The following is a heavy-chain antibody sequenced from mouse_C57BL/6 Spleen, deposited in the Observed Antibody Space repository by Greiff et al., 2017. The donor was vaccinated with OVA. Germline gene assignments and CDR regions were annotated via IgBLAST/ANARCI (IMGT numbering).Heavy chain of an antibody. CDR3: TRYDYARSTLDY. CDR1: GFTFSDAW. D-gene: IGHD2-4*01. J-gene: IGHJ2*01. Sequence: EVQLVESGGGLVQPGGSMKLSCAASGFTFSDAWMDWVRQSPEKGLEWVAEIRNKANNHATYYAESVKGRFTISRDDSKSSVYLQMNSLRAEDTGIYYCTRYDYARSTLDYWGQGTTLTVSS. CDR2: IRNKANNHAT. V-gene: IGHV6-6*01.